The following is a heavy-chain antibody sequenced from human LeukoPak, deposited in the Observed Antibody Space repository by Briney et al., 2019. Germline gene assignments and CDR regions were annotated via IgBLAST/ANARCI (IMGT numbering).Heavy chain of an antibody. Sequence: GGSLRLSCAASGFTVSSNYMSWVRQAPGKGLEWVSVIYSGGSTYYNHSLKSRVTISGDTSKNTLSLQLDSLRAEDTSVYYCTRGKYNWNDLHLWGQGTRVTVSS. J-gene: IGHJ5*02. CDR2: IYSGGST. D-gene: IGHD1-20*01. V-gene: IGHV3-66*01. CDR3: TRGKYNWNDLHL. CDR1: GFTVSSNY.